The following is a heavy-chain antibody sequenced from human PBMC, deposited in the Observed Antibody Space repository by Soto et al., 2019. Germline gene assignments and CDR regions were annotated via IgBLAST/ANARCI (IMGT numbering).Heavy chain of an antibody. CDR3: ARDVGKFVATVYFDW. CDR2: MHHGGTS. J-gene: IGHJ4*02. Sequence: KPSETLSLTCAVSGYSISRGYYLGWIRQPPGKGLEGIGNMHHGGTSYYNPSLTSRLTMSVDTSKNQFSLKLRSVTAADTAGYYCARDVGKFVATVYFDWWGQGTLVTVSS. D-gene: IGHD4-4*01. CDR1: GYSISRGYY. V-gene: IGHV4-38-2*02.